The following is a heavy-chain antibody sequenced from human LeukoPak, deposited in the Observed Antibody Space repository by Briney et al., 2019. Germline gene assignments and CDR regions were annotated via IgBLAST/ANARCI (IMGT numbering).Heavy chain of an antibody. Sequence: KPSETLSLTCAVSGGSISSSNWWSWVRQPPGKGLEWIGEIYHSGSTNYNPSLKSRVTISVDKSKNQFSLKLSSVTAADTAVYYCARWEGDKQQDAFYIWGQGTMVTVSS. V-gene: IGHV4-4*02. J-gene: IGHJ3*02. CDR1: GGSISSSNW. D-gene: IGHD1-26*01. CDR2: IYHSGST. CDR3: ARWEGDKQQDAFYI.